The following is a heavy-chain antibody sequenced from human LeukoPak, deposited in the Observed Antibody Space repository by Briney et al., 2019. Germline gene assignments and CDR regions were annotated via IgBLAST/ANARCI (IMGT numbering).Heavy chain of an antibody. V-gene: IGHV3-23*01. CDR1: GYSFTSYW. D-gene: IGHD6-13*01. Sequence: GESLKISCKGSGYSFTSYWIGWVRQAPGKGLEWVSVISGSGGSTYYADSVKGRFTISRDNSKNTLYLQMNSLRAEDTAVYYCARAYSSSWYGGYWFDPWGQGTLVTVSS. CDR3: ARAYSSSWYGGYWFDP. J-gene: IGHJ5*02. CDR2: ISGSGGST.